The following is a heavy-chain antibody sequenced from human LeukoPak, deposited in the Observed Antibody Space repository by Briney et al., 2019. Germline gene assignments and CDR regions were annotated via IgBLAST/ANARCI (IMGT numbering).Heavy chain of an antibody. J-gene: IGHJ4*02. CDR1: GGSFSGYY. V-gene: IGHV4-34*01. D-gene: IGHD3-10*01. CDR2: INHSGST. CDR3: ARVSAGGEADFDY. Sequence: SETLSLTCAVYGGSFSGYYWSWIRQPPGKGLEWIGEINHSGSTNYNPSLKSRVTISVDTSKNQFSLKLSSVTAADTAVYYCARVSAGGEADFDYWGQGTLVTVSS.